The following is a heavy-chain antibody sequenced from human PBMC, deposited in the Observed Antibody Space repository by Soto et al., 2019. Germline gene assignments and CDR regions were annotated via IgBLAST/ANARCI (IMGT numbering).Heavy chain of an antibody. Sequence: SETLSLTCAVYGGSFSGYYWTWIRQPQGKGLEWIGEINHSGSTNYNPSLKSRVTISVDTSKNQFSLKLSSVTAADTAVYFCARNGCSGGSCYPPLFDYWGQGTLVTVSS. CDR1: GGSFSGYY. D-gene: IGHD2-15*01. CDR2: INHSGST. V-gene: IGHV4-34*01. CDR3: ARNGCSGGSCYPPLFDY. J-gene: IGHJ4*02.